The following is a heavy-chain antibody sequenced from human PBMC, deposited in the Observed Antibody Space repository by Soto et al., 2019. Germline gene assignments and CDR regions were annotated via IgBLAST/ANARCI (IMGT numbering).Heavy chain of an antibody. CDR3: AGETYYYGSGNYGWFDP. V-gene: IGHV3-53*01. CDR1: GFTVSTKY. J-gene: IGHJ5*02. Sequence: EVQLVESGGGLIQPGGSLRLSCAASGFTVSTKYMNWVRQAPGRGLEWVSVIYPGGNTYYTDSVKGRFTISRDSSRNTLFLQMNSLSADDTALYYCAGETYYYGSGNYGWFDPWGQGTLVTVSS. CDR2: IYPGGNT. D-gene: IGHD3-10*01.